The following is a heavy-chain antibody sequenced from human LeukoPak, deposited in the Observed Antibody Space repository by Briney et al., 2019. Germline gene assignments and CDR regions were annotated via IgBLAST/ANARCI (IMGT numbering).Heavy chain of an antibody. V-gene: IGHV3-48*04. J-gene: IGHJ6*02. CDR2: ISSSSSTI. Sequence: GGSLRLSCAASGFTFSSYSMNWVRQAPGKGLEWVSYISSSSSTIYYADSVRGRFTISRDNAKNSVYLQMNSLRAEDTAVYYCARPSVGGVIDGMDVWGQGTTVTVSS. CDR1: GFTFSSYS. D-gene: IGHD3-16*01. CDR3: ARPSVGGVIDGMDV.